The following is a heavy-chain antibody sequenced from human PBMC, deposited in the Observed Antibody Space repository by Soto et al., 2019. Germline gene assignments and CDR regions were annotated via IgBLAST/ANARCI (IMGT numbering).Heavy chain of an antibody. V-gene: IGHV5-51*01. J-gene: IGHJ6*03. D-gene: IGHD2-2*01. CDR2: IYPGDSDT. Sequence: GESLKISCKGSGYSFTSYWIGWVRQMPGKGLEWMGIIYPGDSDTRYSPSFQGQVTISADKSISTAYLQWSSLKASDTAMYYCASSIVVVPAAYKNYYYYYMDVWGKGTTVTVSS. CDR3: ASSIVVVPAAYKNYYYYYMDV. CDR1: GYSFTSYW.